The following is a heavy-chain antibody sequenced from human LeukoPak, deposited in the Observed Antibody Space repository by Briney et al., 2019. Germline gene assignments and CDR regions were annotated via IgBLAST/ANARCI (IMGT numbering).Heavy chain of an antibody. CDR3: ARLAPRDSFYYFYMDV. CDR2: IYYSGST. CDR1: GGSISSYY. D-gene: IGHD2-15*01. Sequence: SETLSLTCTVSGGSISSYYWSWIRQPPGKGLEWIGYIYYSGSTNYNPSLKSRVTMSVDTSKNQFSLKLSSVTAADTAVYYCARLAPRDSFYYFYMDVWGTGTTVTVSS. V-gene: IGHV4-59*12. J-gene: IGHJ6*03.